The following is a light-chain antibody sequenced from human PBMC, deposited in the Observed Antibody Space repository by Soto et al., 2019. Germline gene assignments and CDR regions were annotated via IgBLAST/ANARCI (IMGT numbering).Light chain of an antibody. V-gene: IGLV1-44*01. CDR3: AAWDDSLNGHV. Sequence: QTVLTQPPSASGTPGQRVTISCSGSSSNIGSNTVNWYQQVPGTAPKLLIYSKNQRPSGVPDRFSGSKSGTSASLAISGLQSEDEADYYCAAWDDSLNGHVFGTGTKLTVL. J-gene: IGLJ1*01. CDR1: SSNIGSNT. CDR2: SKN.